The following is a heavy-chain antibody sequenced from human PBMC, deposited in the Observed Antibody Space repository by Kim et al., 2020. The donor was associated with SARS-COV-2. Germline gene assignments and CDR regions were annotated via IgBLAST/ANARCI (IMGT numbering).Heavy chain of an antibody. CDR3: ARHSDNFLLFD. CDR1: GYSFPNYW. D-gene: IGHD1-20*01. Sequence: GESLKISCKGSGYSFPNYWIAWVRQMPGKGLECMGIIYPGDSHIRYGPSFQGQVTISADKSINTAYLQWNSLKASDTAIYYCARHSDNFLLFDWGQGTLVTVSS. CDR2: IYPGDSHI. J-gene: IGHJ4*02. V-gene: IGHV5-51*01.